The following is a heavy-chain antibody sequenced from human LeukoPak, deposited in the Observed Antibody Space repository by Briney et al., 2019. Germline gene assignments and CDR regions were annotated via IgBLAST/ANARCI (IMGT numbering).Heavy chain of an antibody. J-gene: IGHJ4*02. CDR2: MNPNSGNT. Sequence: ASVKVSCKASGYTFTSYDINWVRQATGQGLEWMGWMNPNSGNTGYAQKFQGRVTMTRDTSISTAYMELSRLRSDDAAVYYCARGRPRIAAAGTDYWGQGTLVTVSS. CDR1: GYTFTSYD. CDR3: ARGRPRIAAAGTDY. V-gene: IGHV1-8*01. D-gene: IGHD6-13*01.